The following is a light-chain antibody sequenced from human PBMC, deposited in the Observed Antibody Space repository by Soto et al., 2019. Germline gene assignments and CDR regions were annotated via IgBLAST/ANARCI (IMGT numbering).Light chain of an antibody. CDR1: SSDVGNYYG. J-gene: IGLJ2*01. Sequence: QSVLTQPASMSGSPGQSITISCTGTSSDVGNYYGVSWYQQHPDKAPKLMNYEGNKRPSGVSNRFSGSKSGNTASLTISGLQAEDEADYYCSANAGGSTLVFGGGTKLTVL. CDR2: EGN. CDR3: SANAGGSTLV. V-gene: IGLV2-23*01.